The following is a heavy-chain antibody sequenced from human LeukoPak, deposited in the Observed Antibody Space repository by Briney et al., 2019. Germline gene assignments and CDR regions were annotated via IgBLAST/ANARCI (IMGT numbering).Heavy chain of an antibody. D-gene: IGHD1-26*01. Sequence: PGGSLRLSCAASGFTLSTSLMHWVRQAPGKGLEWVALIWQDGTEKFYSDSVKGRFTISRDNPKNTLYLQVNSLRAEDTAVYYCATQWELHPAFWGQGTLVTVSS. CDR2: IWQDGTEK. V-gene: IGHV3-33*01. J-gene: IGHJ4*02. CDR1: GFTLSTSL. CDR3: ATQWELHPAF.